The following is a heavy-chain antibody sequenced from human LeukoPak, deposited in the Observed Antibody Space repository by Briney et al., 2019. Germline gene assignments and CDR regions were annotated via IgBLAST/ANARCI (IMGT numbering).Heavy chain of an antibody. CDR3: ARAVAGIDY. CDR1: GYTFTGYY. D-gene: IGHD6-19*01. Sequence: GASVKVSCKASGYTFTGYYLHWVRQAPGQGLEWMGRINPNSGVTNYAQNFQGRVTMTRDTSISTGYMELSRLRSDDTALYYCARAVAGIDYWGQGTLVTVSS. J-gene: IGHJ4*02. V-gene: IGHV1-2*02. CDR2: INPNSGVT.